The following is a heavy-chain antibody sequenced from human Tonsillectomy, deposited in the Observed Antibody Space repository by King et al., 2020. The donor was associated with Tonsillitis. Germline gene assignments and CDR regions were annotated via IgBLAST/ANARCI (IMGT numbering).Heavy chain of an antibody. CDR1: GFTFSSYG. V-gene: IGHV3-33*01. CDR3: ARDLVGGSYRFDY. J-gene: IGHJ4*02. CDR2: IWYDGSNK. Sequence: HVQLVESGGGVVQPGRSLRLSCAASGFTFSSYGMHWVRQAPGKGLEWVAVIWYDGSNKYYADSVKGRFTISRDNSKNTLYLQMNSLRAEDTAVYYCARDLVGGSYRFDYWGQGTLVTVSS. D-gene: IGHD1-26*01.